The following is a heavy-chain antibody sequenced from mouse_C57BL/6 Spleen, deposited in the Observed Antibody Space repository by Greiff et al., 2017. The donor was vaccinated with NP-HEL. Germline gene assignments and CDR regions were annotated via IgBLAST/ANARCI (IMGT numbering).Heavy chain of an antibody. CDR1: GYTFTSYW. V-gene: IGHV1-52*01. CDR3: ARSYEDGSSSWFAY. J-gene: IGHJ3*01. CDR2: IDPSDSET. Sequence: VQLVESGAELVRPGSSVKLSCKASGYTFTSYWMHWVKQRPIQGLEWIGNIDPSDSETHYNQQFTDTPTFTVDKSSSTAYMQRSSLTYEDTAVYYCARSYEDGSSSWFAYWGQGTLVTVSA. D-gene: IGHD1-1*01.